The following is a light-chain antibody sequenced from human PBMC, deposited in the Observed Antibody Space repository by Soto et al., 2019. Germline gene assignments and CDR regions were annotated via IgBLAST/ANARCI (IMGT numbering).Light chain of an antibody. CDR2: GAS. CDR1: QSVSSSY. CDR3: QQYDNSPWT. Sequence: EIVLTQSPGTLSLSPGERATLSCRASQSVSSSYLAWYQQKPGQAPRLLIYGASSRATGIPDRFSGSGSGTDFPLTIIRPEPEDFAVYYCQQYDNSPWTFGQGTKVEL. J-gene: IGKJ1*01. V-gene: IGKV3-20*01.